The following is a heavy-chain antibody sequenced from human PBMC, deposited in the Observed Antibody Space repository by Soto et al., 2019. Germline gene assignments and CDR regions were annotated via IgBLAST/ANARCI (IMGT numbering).Heavy chain of an antibody. Sequence: PGGSLRLSCAASGFTFSSYEMNWVRQAPGKGLEWVAVISYDGSKKYYVDSVQGRFTISRDNSKNTLYLQMNSLRAEDTAVYYCARDPSRGYFQRWGQGTLVTVYS. CDR1: GFTFSSYE. J-gene: IGHJ1*01. CDR3: ARDPSRGYFQR. CDR2: ISYDGSKK. V-gene: IGHV3-30*03.